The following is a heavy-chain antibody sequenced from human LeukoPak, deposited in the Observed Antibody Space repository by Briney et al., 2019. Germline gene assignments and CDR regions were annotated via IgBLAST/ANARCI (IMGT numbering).Heavy chain of an antibody. CDR3: AKVSVAGPNPDY. CDR1: GFTFSSYG. CDR2: ISYDGSNK. V-gene: IGHV3-30*18. Sequence: GRSLRLSCAASGFTFSSYGMHWVRQAPGKGLEWVAVISYDGSNKYYAVSVKGRFTISRDNSKNTLYLQMNSLRAEDTAVYYCAKVSVAGPNPDYWGQGTLVSVSS. J-gene: IGHJ4*02. D-gene: IGHD6-19*01.